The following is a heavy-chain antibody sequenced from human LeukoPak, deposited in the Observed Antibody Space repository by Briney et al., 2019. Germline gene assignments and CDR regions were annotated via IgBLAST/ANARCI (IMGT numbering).Heavy chain of an antibody. D-gene: IGHD6-6*01. CDR2: INPNSGGT. Sequence: ASVKVSCKSSGYTFPGYYMHWVRQAPGQGLEWMGWINPNSGGTNYAQKFQGRVTMTRDTSISTAYMELSRLRSDDTAVYYCAREHSSSSGKVFDYWGQGTLVTVSS. V-gene: IGHV1-2*02. CDR1: GYTFPGYY. CDR3: AREHSSSSGKVFDY. J-gene: IGHJ4*02.